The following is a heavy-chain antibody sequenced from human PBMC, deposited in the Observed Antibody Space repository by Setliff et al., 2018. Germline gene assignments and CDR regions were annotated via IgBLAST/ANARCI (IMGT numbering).Heavy chain of an antibody. V-gene: IGHV4-39*07. CDR3: AKGGGRYHSDS. CDR2: MYYSGSN. D-gene: IGHD1-1*01. Sequence: LSLTCNVSGDSINRSGYYWGWIRQPPGKGLEWIGSMYYSGSNDYNPSLKSRVTISLDTSKNQFSLRLTSMTAADTAVYYCAKGGGRYHSDSWGQGILVTVSS. J-gene: IGHJ4*02. CDR1: GDSINRSGYY.